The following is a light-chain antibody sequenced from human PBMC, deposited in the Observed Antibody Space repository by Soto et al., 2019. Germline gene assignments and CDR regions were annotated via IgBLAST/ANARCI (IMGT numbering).Light chain of an antibody. V-gene: IGKV3-20*01. CDR3: QQYGDSRT. CDR2: GAS. J-gene: IGKJ2*01. CDR1: QSVSSTY. Sequence: EIVLTQSPGTLSLSPGERATLSCRASQSVSSTYLAWYQQKPGQAPRLLIYGASSRATGIPARFSGSASGTDFTPTINRVEPEDFAIYYCQQYGDSRTFGQGTKLEIK.